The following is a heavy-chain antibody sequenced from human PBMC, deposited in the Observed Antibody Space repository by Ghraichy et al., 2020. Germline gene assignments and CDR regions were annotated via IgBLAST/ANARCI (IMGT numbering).Heavy chain of an antibody. V-gene: IGHV4-59*01. CDR3: ARGESGMFDAFDI. CDR2: IDYTGSA. Sequence: SETLSLTCIVSGGSISDYYWSWIRQPPGKGLEWIGYIDYTGSANYNPSLKGRLTMSVDTSKNQFSLKLTSVTAADTALYYCARGESGMFDAFDIWGQGTMVSLSS. CDR1: GGSISDYY. D-gene: IGHD3-10*01. J-gene: IGHJ3*02.